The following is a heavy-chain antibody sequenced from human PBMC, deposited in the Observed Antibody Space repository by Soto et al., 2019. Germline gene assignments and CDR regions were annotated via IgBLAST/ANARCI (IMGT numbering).Heavy chain of an antibody. CDR1: GGSISSGGYY. CDR3: ARVSILLDPLYYYYYGMDV. Sequence: QVQLQESGPGLVKPSQTLSLTCTVSGGSISSGGYYWSWIRQHPGKGLEWIGYIYYSGSTYYNPALKSRVNKSGDTAKDQVSLELSSGTAADTAVYYCARVSILLDPLYYYYYGMDVWGQGTTVTVSS. D-gene: IGHD3-3*01. CDR2: IYYSGST. J-gene: IGHJ6*02. V-gene: IGHV4-31*03.